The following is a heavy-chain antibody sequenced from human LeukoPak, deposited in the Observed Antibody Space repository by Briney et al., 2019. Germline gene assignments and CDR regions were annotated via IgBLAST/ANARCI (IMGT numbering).Heavy chain of an antibody. CDR2: IYYSGST. CDR3: ASTRTRRSAFDI. J-gene: IGHJ3*02. D-gene: IGHD1-26*01. CDR1: GGSISSSSYY. Sequence: SETLSLTCTVPGGSISSSSYYWGWIRQPPGKGLEWIGSIYYSGSTYYNPSLKSRVTISVDTSKNQFSLKLSSVTAADTAVYYCASTRTRRSAFDIWGQGTMVTVSS. V-gene: IGHV4-39*01.